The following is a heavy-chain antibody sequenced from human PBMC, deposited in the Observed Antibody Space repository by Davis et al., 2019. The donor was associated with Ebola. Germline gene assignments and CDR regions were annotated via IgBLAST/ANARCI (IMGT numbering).Heavy chain of an antibody. D-gene: IGHD3-22*01. J-gene: IGHJ6*02. CDR1: GFTFSSYW. Sequence: GGSLRLSCAASGFTFSSYWMSWVRQAPRKGLEWVANIKQDGSEKYYVDSVKGRFTISRDNAKNSLYLQMNSLRAEDTAVYYCASNVYDSSGYYYVRPYYGMDVWGQGT. CDR2: IKQDGSEK. CDR3: ASNVYDSSGYYYVRPYYGMDV. V-gene: IGHV3-7*01.